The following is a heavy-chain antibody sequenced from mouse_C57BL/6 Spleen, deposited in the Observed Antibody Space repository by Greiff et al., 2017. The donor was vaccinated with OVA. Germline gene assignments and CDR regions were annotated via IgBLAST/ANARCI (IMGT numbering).Heavy chain of an antibody. CDR3: ARRVGYFDY. Sequence: QVTLNVCGPGILQSSQTLSLTCSFSGFSLSTSGMGVSWIRQPSGKGLEWLAHIYWDDDKRYNPSLKSRLTISKVTSRNQVFLKITSVDTADTATYYCARRVGYFDYWGQGTTLTVSS. CDR2: IYWDDDK. CDR1: GFSLSTSGMG. V-gene: IGHV8-12*01. J-gene: IGHJ2*01.